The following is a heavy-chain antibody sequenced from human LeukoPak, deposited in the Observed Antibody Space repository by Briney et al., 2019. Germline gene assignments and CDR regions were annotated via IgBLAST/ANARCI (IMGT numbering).Heavy chain of an antibody. CDR3: ARAYSSSLYGYFQH. J-gene: IGHJ1*01. V-gene: IGHV3-33*01. CDR1: GFTFSSYG. CDR2: IWYDGSNK. Sequence: GRSLRLSCAASGFTFSSYGMHWVRQALGKGLEWVAVIWYDGSNKYYADSVKGRFTISRDNSKNTLYLQMNSLRAEDTAVYYCARAYSSSLYGYFQHWGQGTLVTVSS. D-gene: IGHD6-13*01.